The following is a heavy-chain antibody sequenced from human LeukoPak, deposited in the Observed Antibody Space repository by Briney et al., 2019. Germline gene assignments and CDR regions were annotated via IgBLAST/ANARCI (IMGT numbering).Heavy chain of an antibody. D-gene: IGHD6-6*01. V-gene: IGHV4-39*01. CDR3: ARPSTKYSSSSGYFHH. Sequence: PSETLSLTCSVSGDSIRSGDAYWGWIRQSPLKGLEWIASIYYVGSPHYNPSLNSRRVTMSVDTAKNQFSLKLTSVTAADTAVYYCARPSTKYSSSSGYFHHWGQGTLVNVAS. CDR2: IYYVGSP. J-gene: IGHJ1*01. CDR1: GDSIRSGDAY.